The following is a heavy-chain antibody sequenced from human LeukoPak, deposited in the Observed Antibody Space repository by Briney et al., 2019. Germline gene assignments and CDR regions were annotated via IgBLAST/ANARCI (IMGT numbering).Heavy chain of an antibody. V-gene: IGHV4-59*01. CDR1: GGSIRGYY. D-gene: IGHD3-10*01. CDR3: ARGYGSGSYNNFNH. Sequence: PSETLSLTCTVSGGSIRGYYWSWIRQPPGKGLEWIGYIHYTGSTDYNPSLNSRLTMSVDTSKNQFSLNLSSVTAADTAVYYCARGYGSGSYNNFNHWGQGTLVTVSS. CDR2: IHYTGST. J-gene: IGHJ4*02.